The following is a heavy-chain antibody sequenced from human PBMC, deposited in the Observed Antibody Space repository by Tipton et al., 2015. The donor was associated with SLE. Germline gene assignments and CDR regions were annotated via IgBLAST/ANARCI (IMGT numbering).Heavy chain of an antibody. D-gene: IGHD5-18*01. CDR2: VYYNGQA. CDR3: ASLRRGYSYAYIDY. J-gene: IGHJ4*02. Sequence: TLSLTCTVSGDSINSGCSYWGWVRQPPGKGLGWIGSVYYNGQAYYNKSLKSRVSISIASSKNQFALTLTSVTAADPAVYYCASLRRGYSYAYIDYWGQGTLVTVSS. V-gene: IGHV4-39*01. CDR1: GDSINSGCSY.